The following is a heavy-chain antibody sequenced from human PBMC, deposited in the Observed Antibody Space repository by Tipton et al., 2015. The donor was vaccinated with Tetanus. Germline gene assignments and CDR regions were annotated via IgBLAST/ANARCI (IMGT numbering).Heavy chain of an antibody. D-gene: IGHD3-22*01. CDR3: ARDGDTSGHYGIFDS. Sequence: SLRLSCVASGFTFSMFSMNWVRQAPGKGLEWVAVTWSHGGNIYYADSVKGRCAVSRDNSKNTVYLQMNSLSAEDTAVYYCARDGDTSGHYGIFDSWGQGTLLIVSS. J-gene: IGHJ4*02. V-gene: IGHV3-33*07. CDR1: GFTFSMFS. CDR2: TWSHGGNI.